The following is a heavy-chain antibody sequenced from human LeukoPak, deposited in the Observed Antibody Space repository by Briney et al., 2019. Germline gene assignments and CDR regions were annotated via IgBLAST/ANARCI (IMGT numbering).Heavy chain of an antibody. D-gene: IGHD3-3*01. CDR2: INTYNGNT. CDR3: ARGGHYGFWSTPPDF. V-gene: IGHV1-18*01. CDR1: GYTFTSYS. Sequence: ASVKVSCKASGYTFTSYSFSWVRQAPGQGLEWMGWINTYNGNTNHAQNVQGRVTMTTDTSTSTAYMELRSLTSDDTAVYYCARGGHYGFWSTPPDFWGQGTLVTVSS. J-gene: IGHJ4*02.